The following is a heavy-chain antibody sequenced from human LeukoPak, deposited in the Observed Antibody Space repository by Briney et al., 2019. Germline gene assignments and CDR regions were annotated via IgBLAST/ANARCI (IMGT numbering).Heavy chain of an antibody. D-gene: IGHD2-2*01. V-gene: IGHV3-7*04. J-gene: IGHJ4*02. CDR2: IKQDGSEK. Sequence: GGSLRLSCAPSGFTFSSYCMTGVPHAPGKGVEWVANIKQDGSEKYYVDSVKGRFTLSRDNAENSLYLQMNSLRAEDRGVYYFARDGGYCSITSWYVRLDYWGQGTLVTVSS. CDR3: ARDGGYCSITSWYVRLDY. CDR1: GFTFSSYC.